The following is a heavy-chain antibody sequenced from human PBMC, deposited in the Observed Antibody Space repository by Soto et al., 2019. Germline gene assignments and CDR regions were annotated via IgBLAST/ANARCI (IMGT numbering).Heavy chain of an antibody. Sequence: QVQLVQSGAEVKKPGASVKVSCKASGYTFTSYAISWVRQAPGQGLEWMGWISAYNGNTKYAQKLQGRVTMTPVTSTSTASSELTSLRLDDTALYYRARHQGGGITFEWAHVTVVTVSS. CDR3: ARHQGGGITFE. J-gene: IGHJ4*01. D-gene: IGHD3-16*01. V-gene: IGHV1-18*01. CDR2: ISAYNGNT. CDR1: GYTFTSYA.